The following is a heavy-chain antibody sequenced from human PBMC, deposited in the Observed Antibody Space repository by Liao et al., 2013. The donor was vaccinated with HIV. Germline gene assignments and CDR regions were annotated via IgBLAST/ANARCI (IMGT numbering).Heavy chain of an antibody. CDR2: IYYSGST. D-gene: IGHD6-6*01. V-gene: IGHV4-59*01. CDR1: GGSISSYY. J-gene: IGHJ4*02. Sequence: QVQLQESGPGLVKPSETLSLTCTVSGGSISSYYWSWIRQPPGKGLEWIGYIYYSGSTNYNPSLKSRVTISVDTSKNQFSLKLSSVTAADTAVYYCAREYSSSYYFDYWGQGTLVTVSS. CDR3: AREYSSSYYFDY.